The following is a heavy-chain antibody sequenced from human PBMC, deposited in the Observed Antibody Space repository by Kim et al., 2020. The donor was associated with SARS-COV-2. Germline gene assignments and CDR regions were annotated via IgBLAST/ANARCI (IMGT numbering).Heavy chain of an antibody. D-gene: IGHD3-16*01. CDR3: ARGGAPGLGY. J-gene: IGHJ4*02. V-gene: IGHV1-3*01. CDR2: IVVGNGNT. CDR1: GYTFSTYA. Sequence: ASVKVSCKASGYTFSTYAIHWVRQAPGQRLECMGWIVVGNGNTYYSQKFQGRVSFTRDTSATTAYMELSSLTSEDTAVYYCARGGAPGLGYWGQGTLVTVSS.